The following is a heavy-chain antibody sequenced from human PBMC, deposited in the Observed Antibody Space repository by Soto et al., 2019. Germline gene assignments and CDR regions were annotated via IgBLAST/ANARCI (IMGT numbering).Heavy chain of an antibody. CDR3: ASDSVRKYSSAWLYYYYGMDV. V-gene: IGHV1-2*02. CDR2: INPNSGDT. Sequence: VSSVKVSCKASGCTFTCYYMHWVGQAPGHGLEGMGWINPNSGDTSDTKQLEGGEALTRETSISTAYTELRRLGCEDAAVYYCASDSVRKYSSAWLYYYYGMDVWGQGTTVTVSS. D-gene: IGHD6-19*01. J-gene: IGHJ6*02. CDR1: GCTFTCYY.